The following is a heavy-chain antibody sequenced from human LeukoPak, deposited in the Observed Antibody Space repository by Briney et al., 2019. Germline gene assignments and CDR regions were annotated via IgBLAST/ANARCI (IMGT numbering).Heavy chain of an antibody. CDR2: ISGSSSTI. CDR1: GFTFSSYS. J-gene: IGHJ4*02. Sequence: GGSLRLSCAACGFTFSSYSMNWVRQAPGKGLEWVSYISGSSSTIYYADSVKGRFTISRDNAKNSLYLQMNSLRAEDTAVYYCARGAYYFDYWGQGTLVTVSS. CDR3: ARGAYYFDY. V-gene: IGHV3-48*01.